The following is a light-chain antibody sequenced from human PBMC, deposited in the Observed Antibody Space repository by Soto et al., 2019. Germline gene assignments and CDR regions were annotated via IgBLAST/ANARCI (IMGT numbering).Light chain of an antibody. Sequence: QSALTQPPSVSGAPGQRVTISCNGSSSNIGAGYDVHWYQQFPGTAPKLLIYGNSNRPSGVPDRFSGSKSGTSVSLAITGLQAEDEADYYCQSYDSSLTIYVFGTGTKVTVL. CDR2: GNS. CDR1: SSNIGAGYD. CDR3: QSYDSSLTIYV. V-gene: IGLV1-40*01. J-gene: IGLJ1*01.